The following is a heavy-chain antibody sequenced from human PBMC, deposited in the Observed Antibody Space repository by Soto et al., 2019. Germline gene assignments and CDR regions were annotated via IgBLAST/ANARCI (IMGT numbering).Heavy chain of an antibody. Sequence: SETLSLTCAVYGGSFSDYFWSWIRQPPGKGLEWIGEINHSGSTNHNPSLKSRVTISVDTSKNQFSLILSSVTAADTAVYYCARPKKYSSGGYGGYFFDYWGQGSLVTVSS. CDR3: ARPKKYSSGGYGGYFFDY. CDR1: GGSFSDYF. J-gene: IGHJ4*02. CDR2: INHSGST. D-gene: IGHD6-19*01. V-gene: IGHV4-34*01.